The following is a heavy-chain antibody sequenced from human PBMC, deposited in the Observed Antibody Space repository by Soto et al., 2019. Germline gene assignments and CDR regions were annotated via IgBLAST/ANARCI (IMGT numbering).Heavy chain of an antibody. CDR2: IYYSGST. J-gene: IGHJ4*02. CDR1: GVFIRSCNSY. D-gene: IGHD3-9*01. CDR3: ARALDILTRYYVDY. Sequence: PPENLSLPCTVSGVFIRSCNSYVSWIRQPPGKGLEWIGYIYYSGSTYYNPSLKSRVTISVDTSKNQFSLKLSSVTAADTAVYYFARALDILTRYYVDYWGQGTLVTVS. V-gene: IGHV4-30-4*01.